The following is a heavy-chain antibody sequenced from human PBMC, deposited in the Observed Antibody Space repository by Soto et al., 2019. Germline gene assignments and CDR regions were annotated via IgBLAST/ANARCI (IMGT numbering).Heavy chain of an antibody. CDR2: IYYSGST. V-gene: IGHV4-59*01. CDR3: AGYSSKYYYYYYGMDV. D-gene: IGHD6-13*01. CDR1: GGSISSYY. Sequence: SATLSLTCTFSGGSISSYYWSWIRQPPGKGLEWIGYIYYSGSTNYNPSLKSRVTISVDTSKNQFSLKLSSVTAADTAVYYCAGYSSKYYYYYYGMDVGGQGTTV. J-gene: IGHJ6*01.